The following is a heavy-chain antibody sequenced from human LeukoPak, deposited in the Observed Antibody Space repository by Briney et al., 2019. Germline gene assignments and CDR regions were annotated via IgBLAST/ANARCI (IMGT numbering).Heavy chain of an antibody. CDR1: GFTFGSYG. V-gene: IGHV3-30*02. D-gene: IGHD5-12*01. Sequence: PGRSLRLSWAASGFTFGSYGMHWGRPAPGKGLEWVACIRYDESNKYYADSVQGRFTISRDNAKNTLYLQMNSLRAEDTAVYYCAKGGATVIDYWGQGTLVTVSS. CDR3: AKGGATVIDY. CDR2: IRYDESNK. J-gene: IGHJ4*02.